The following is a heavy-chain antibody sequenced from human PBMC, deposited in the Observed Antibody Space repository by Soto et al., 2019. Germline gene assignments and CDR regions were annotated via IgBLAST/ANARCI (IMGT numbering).Heavy chain of an antibody. Sequence: EVQLVPSGAEVKKPGESLKIPCKGSGYSFTTHWIGWVRQMPGKGLEWMGIIYPGDSDTKYSPSFQGQVTISADKSIRTAYLQCSSLTASVTAMYYCAIGGARACYDFTVFDYWGQGTLVTVSS. CDR3: AIGGARACYDFTVFDY. J-gene: IGHJ4*02. CDR1: GYSFTTHW. CDR2: IYPGDSDT. D-gene: IGHD3-3*01. V-gene: IGHV5-51*01.